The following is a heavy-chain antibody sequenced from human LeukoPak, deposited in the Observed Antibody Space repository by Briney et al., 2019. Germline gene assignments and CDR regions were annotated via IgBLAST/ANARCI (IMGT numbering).Heavy chain of an antibody. CDR3: ARDVSGYSYGYRLDYFDY. Sequence: SETLSLTCAVYGGSSSGYYWSWIRQPAGKGLEWIGRIYTSGSTNYNPSLKSRVTMSVDTSKNQFSLKLSSVTAADTAVYYCARDVSGYSYGYRLDYFDYWGQGTLVTVSS. CDR2: IYTSGST. J-gene: IGHJ4*02. D-gene: IGHD5-18*01. V-gene: IGHV4-4*07. CDR1: GGSSSGYY.